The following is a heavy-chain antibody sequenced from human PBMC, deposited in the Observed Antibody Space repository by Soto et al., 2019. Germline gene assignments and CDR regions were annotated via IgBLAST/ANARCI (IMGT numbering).Heavy chain of an antibody. V-gene: IGHV1-58*01. CDR3: ATKGASSGSYYGDY. D-gene: IGHD1-26*01. Sequence: ASVKVSCKASGFTFTSSAVQWVRQARGQRLEWIGWIVVGSGNTNYAQKFQERVTITRDMSTSTAYMELSSLRSEDTAVYYCATKGASSGSYYGDYWGQGTLVTVSS. CDR2: IVVGSGNT. J-gene: IGHJ4*02. CDR1: GFTFTSSA.